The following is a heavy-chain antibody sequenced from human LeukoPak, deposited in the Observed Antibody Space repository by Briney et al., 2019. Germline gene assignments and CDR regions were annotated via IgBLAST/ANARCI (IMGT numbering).Heavy chain of an antibody. J-gene: IGHJ5*02. CDR2: IYPGDSDT. Sequence: GGAPQILCQGSGCFFTRYWFGRGRQLPGKGLGGVGIIYPGDSDTRYSPSFHGQLTISADKSISTAYLQWSSLEASDTAMYYCARRGCSSTSCYGGWWFDPWGQGTLVTVSS. D-gene: IGHD2-2*01. V-gene: IGHV5-51*01. CDR3: ARRGCSSTSCYGGWWFDP. CDR1: GCFFTRYW.